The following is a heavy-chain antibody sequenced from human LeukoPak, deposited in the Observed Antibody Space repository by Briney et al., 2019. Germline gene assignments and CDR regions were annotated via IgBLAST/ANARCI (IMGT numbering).Heavy chain of an antibody. J-gene: IGHJ4*02. CDR2: ISDSGGST. CDR3: AKTGPGSGWARYYFDY. V-gene: IGHV3-23*01. CDR1: GFTFSSYG. Sequence: PGGSLRLSCAASGFTFSSYGMSWARQAPGKGLEWVSAISDSGGSTYYADSVKGRFTISRDNSRNTLYLQMNSLRAEDTAVYYCAKTGPGSGWARYYFDYWGQGTLVTVSS. D-gene: IGHD6-19*01.